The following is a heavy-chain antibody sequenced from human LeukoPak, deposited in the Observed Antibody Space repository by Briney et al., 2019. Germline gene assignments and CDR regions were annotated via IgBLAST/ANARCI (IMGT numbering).Heavy chain of an antibody. Sequence: SETLSLTCTVSGGSLSSYYWRWIRQPPAKGLEWIGYIYYSWSTNYNPSLNCPVTISVDPSKNQFSLKLSSVTAADTAVYYWARHSEHGRGWSFNWFDPWGQGTLVTVPS. CDR1: GGSLSSYY. V-gene: IGHV4-59*08. CDR2: IYYSWST. J-gene: IGHJ5*02. D-gene: IGHD6-19*01. CDR3: ARHSEHGRGWSFNWFDP.